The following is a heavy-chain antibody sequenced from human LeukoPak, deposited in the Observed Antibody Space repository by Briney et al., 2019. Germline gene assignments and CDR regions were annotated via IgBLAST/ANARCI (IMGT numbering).Heavy chain of an antibody. Sequence: SETLSLTCAVYGGSFSGYYWSWIRQPPGKGLEWIGEINHSGSTNYNPSLKSRVTISVDTSKNQFSLKLSSVTAADTAVYYCARRWVAAAGTRWFDPWGQGTLVTVSS. CDR1: GGSFSGYY. V-gene: IGHV4-34*01. D-gene: IGHD6-13*01. CDR2: INHSGST. CDR3: ARRWVAAAGTRWFDP. J-gene: IGHJ5*02.